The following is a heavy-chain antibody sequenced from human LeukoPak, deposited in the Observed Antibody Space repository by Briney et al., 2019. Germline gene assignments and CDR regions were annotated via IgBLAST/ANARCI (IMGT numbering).Heavy chain of an antibody. CDR3: ARDKVEMATIFDY. D-gene: IGHD5-24*01. Sequence: ASVKVSCKASGYTFTSYGISWLRQAPGQGLEWMGWISPYNGNTDYAQKVQGRVSMTTDTSTSTAYMELRSLRSDDTAVYYCARDKVEMATIFDYWGQGTLVTVSS. CDR1: GYTFTSYG. V-gene: IGHV1-18*01. J-gene: IGHJ4*02. CDR2: ISPYNGNT.